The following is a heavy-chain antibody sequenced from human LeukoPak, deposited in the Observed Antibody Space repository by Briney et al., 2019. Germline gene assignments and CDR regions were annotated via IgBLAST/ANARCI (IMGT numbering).Heavy chain of an antibody. CDR3: AKDRSFYGAPWYFDL. J-gene: IGHJ2*01. D-gene: IGHD4-17*01. V-gene: IGHV3-23*01. CDR1: GFTFSNYA. Sequence: GGSLRLSCAASGFTFSNYAMSWVRQAPGKGLEWVSVIRGSGGSTDYADSVKGRFTISRDNSKDTLYLQMNSLRAEDAAVYYCAKDRSFYGAPWYFDLWGRGTLVTASS. CDR2: IRGSGGST.